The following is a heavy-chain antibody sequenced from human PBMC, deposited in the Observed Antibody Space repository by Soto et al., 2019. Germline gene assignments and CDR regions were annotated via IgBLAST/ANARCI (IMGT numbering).Heavy chain of an antibody. CDR2: VHSDGTTT. CDR3: ARGDRGGFDL. CDR1: GFTFDYYW. V-gene: IGHV3-74*01. Sequence: EVQLVESGGGLVQPGGSLRLSCAASGFTFDYYWMHWVRQAPGKGLVWVSRVHSDGTTTTYADSVKGRFTISRDNARNTGSLRMSSLRAEDTAIYYCARGDRGGFDLWGHGTVVTVSS. D-gene: IGHD3-10*01. J-gene: IGHJ3*01.